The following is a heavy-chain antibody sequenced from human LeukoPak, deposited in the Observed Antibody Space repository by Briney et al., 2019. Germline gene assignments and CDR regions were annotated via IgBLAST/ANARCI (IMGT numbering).Heavy chain of an antibody. J-gene: IGHJ4*02. Sequence: GESLKISCKGSGYSFTSYWIGWVRQMPGKGLEWMGLVYPADSDTRYSPSFQGQVTISTDKSINTAYLQWSSLKASDTAMYYCARRGFYYDSSGSHYYFDYWGQGTLVTVSS. CDR2: VYPADSDT. CDR1: GYSFTSYW. V-gene: IGHV5-51*01. D-gene: IGHD3-22*01. CDR3: ARRGFYYDSSGSHYYFDY.